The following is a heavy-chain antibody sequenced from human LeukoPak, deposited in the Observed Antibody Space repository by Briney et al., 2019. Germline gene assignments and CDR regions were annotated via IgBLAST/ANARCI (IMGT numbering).Heavy chain of an antibody. CDR1: GFTFSSYW. D-gene: IGHD4-23*01. Sequence: GGSLRLSCAASGFTFSSYWMHWVRQAPGKGLVWVSRINSDGSSTSYADSVKGRFTISRDNAKNTLYLQMHSLRAQDTAVYYCARDPPYGGNSEEADYWGQGTLVTVSS. CDR2: INSDGSST. V-gene: IGHV3-74*01. CDR3: ARDPPYGGNSEEADY. J-gene: IGHJ4*02.